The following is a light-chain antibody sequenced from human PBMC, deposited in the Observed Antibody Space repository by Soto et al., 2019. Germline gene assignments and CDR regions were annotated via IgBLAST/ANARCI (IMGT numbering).Light chain of an antibody. CDR2: DAS. Sequence: DIQMTQSPSTLSASVGDRVTITCRASQSMSNWLAWYQQKPGKAPKLLIYDASTLESGVPSRFSGSGSGTEFTLTISSLQPDDFASYYCQQLDRYPFTFGGGTKVDIK. V-gene: IGKV1-5*01. J-gene: IGKJ4*01. CDR1: QSMSNW. CDR3: QQLDRYPFT.